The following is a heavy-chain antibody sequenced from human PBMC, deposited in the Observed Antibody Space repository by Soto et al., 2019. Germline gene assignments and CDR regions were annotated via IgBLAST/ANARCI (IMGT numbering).Heavy chain of an antibody. V-gene: IGHV4-39*01. D-gene: IGHD3-16*02. CDR1: GGSISSSSYY. CDR2: IYYSGST. J-gene: IGHJ3*02. CDR3: ARQSRTYYDYIWGSYRFETFDI. Sequence: QLQLQESGPGLVKPSETLSLTCTVSGGSISSSSYYWGWIRQPPGKGLEWIGSIYYSGSTYYNLYLKSRVTISVDTSKNQFSLKLSSVTAADTAVYYGARQSRTYYDYIWGSYRFETFDIWGQGTMVTVSS.